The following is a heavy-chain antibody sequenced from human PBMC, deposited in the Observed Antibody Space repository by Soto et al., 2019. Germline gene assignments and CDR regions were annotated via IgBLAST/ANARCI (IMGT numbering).Heavy chain of an antibody. CDR3: ATEGGYPGSNFYGAY. CDR2: IKGSHAGGTT. J-gene: IGHJ4*02. CDR1: GFTFTKAY. D-gene: IGHD1-26*01. V-gene: IGHV3-15*01. Sequence: EVSLVESGGGLVEPGGSIRLSCVASGFTFTKAYMTWVRQAPGKGLEWVGRIKGSHAGGTTDYATSVKGRFTISRDDSKNTLYLQMNSLKTEDTSVYYCATEGGYPGSNFYGAYWGQGTLVTVSS.